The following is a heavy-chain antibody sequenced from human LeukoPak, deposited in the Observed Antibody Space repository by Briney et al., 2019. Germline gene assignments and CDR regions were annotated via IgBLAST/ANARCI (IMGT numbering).Heavy chain of an antibody. CDR1: GYTLTRYA. Sequence: ASVKVSCKASGYTLTRYAMHWVRQAPPQTLEWVGWINAGNGNTKYTQKFQGRVTITMDTSESTAYMELSSLRSADTAVYYCARCYSDFWSGYKDHYFDYWGQGTLVTVSS. J-gene: IGHJ4*02. V-gene: IGHV1-3*01. CDR2: INAGNGNT. D-gene: IGHD3-3*01. CDR3: ARCYSDFWSGYKDHYFDY.